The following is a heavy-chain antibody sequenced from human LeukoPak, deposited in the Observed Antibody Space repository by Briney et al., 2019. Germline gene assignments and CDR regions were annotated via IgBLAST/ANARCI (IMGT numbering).Heavy chain of an antibody. D-gene: IGHD3-22*01. CDR2: ISGSGGST. Sequence: PGGSLRLSCAASGFTFSSYAMSWVRQPPGKGLEGVSAISGSGGSTYYADSVKGRFTISRDNSKNTLYLQMNSLRAEDTAVYYCAKAPPYYYDSRGEYYFDYWGQGTLVTVSS. V-gene: IGHV3-23*01. J-gene: IGHJ4*02. CDR3: AKAPPYYYDSRGEYYFDY. CDR1: GFTFSSYA.